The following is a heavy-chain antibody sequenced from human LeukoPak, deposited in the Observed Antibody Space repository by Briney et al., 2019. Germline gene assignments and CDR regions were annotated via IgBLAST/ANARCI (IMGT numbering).Heavy chain of an antibody. CDR3: ARAFIAAAGGGFDS. J-gene: IGHJ4*02. V-gene: IGHV3-48*03. CDR2: ISSSGSTI. CDR1: GFTFSSYE. D-gene: IGHD6-13*01. Sequence: PGGSLRLSCAASGFTFSSYEMNWVRQAPGKGLEWVSYISSSGSTIYYADSVKGRFTISRDNAKNSLYLQMNSLRAEDTAVYYCARAFIAAAGGGFDSWGQGTLVTVSS.